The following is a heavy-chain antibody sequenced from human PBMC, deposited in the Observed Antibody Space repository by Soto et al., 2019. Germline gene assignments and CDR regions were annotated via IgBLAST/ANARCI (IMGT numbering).Heavy chain of an antibody. D-gene: IGHD2-21*02. CDR1: GLSLSTTGVG. J-gene: IGHJ6*02. V-gene: IGHV2-5*02. Sequence: QITLKESGPTLVKPTQTLTLTCTFSGLSLSTTGVGVGWIRQPPGKALEWLALIYWDDDKRYSPSLKSRLTITXDXSXTXXVLTMTNMAPVDTATYYCVQSRCGGDCLQSYSSHSYYGLDVWGQGTTVTVSS. CDR2: IYWDDDK. CDR3: VQSRCGGDCLQSYSSHSYYGLDV.